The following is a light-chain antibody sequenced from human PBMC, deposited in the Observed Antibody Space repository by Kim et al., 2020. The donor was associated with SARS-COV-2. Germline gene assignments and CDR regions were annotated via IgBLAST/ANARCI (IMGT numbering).Light chain of an antibody. J-gene: IGKJ1*01. CDR2: GAS. Sequence: SPWERATLCCRASQSVSSIYLAGYQQKPGQAPRLLIYGASSRATGIPDRFSGSGSVTDFTLTISRLEPEDFAVYYCKQYGSSSWTFGQGTKVDIK. CDR1: QSVSSIY. CDR3: KQYGSSSWT. V-gene: IGKV3-20*01.